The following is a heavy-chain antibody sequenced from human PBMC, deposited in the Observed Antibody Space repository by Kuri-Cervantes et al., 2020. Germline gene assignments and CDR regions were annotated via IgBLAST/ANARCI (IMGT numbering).Heavy chain of an antibody. CDR3: ARVSRTGGGVEGLDY. V-gene: IGHV1-46*01. CDR2: INPSGGST. CDR1: GYTFTSYY. D-gene: IGHD2-8*02. J-gene: IGHJ4*02. Sequence: ASVKVSCKASGYTFTSYYMHWVRQAPGQGLEWTGIINPSGGSTSYAQKFQGRVTITRDTSTSTVYMELSSLRSEDTAVYYCARVSRTGGGVEGLDYWGQGTLVTVSS.